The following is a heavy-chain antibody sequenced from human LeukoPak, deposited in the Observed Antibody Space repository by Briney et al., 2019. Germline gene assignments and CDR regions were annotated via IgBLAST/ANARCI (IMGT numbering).Heavy chain of an antibody. CDR1: GGSISSSSYY. CDR3: ARLTLTGVGGRGWFDA. CDR2: MPYDENVADNEIP. D-gene: IGHD3-3*01. Sequence: SETLSLTCTVSGGSISSSSYYWGWIRQPPGKGLEWIGTMPYDENVADNEIPSYNPSLKSRVSISADTSKNQLSLKVNSVTAADTASYYCARLTLTGVGGRGWFDAWGQGTLVIVSS. J-gene: IGHJ5*02. V-gene: IGHV4-39*01.